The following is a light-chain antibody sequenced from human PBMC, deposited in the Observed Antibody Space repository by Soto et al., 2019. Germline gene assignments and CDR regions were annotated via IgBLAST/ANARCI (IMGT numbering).Light chain of an antibody. CDR3: QQYYGIPFT. CDR2: WAS. Sequence: DIVMTQSPDSLAVSLGEGATINCKSSQSILYSSSNKNYLTWYQQKPGQPPKLLIYWASTRESGVPDRFSGSGSGTDFTLTISSLQAEDVAVYYCQQYYGIPFTFGGGTKVEIK. J-gene: IGKJ4*01. CDR1: QSILYSSSNKNY. V-gene: IGKV4-1*01.